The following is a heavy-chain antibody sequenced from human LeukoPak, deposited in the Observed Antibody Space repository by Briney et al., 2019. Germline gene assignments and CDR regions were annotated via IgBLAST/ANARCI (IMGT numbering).Heavy chain of an antibody. D-gene: IGHD3-22*01. CDR3: ARGARYYYDSSGYYPFDY. Sequence: GGSLRLSCAASGFTSSSYEMNWVRQAPGKGLEWVSYISSSGSTIYYADSVKGRFTISRDNAKNSLYLQMNSLRAEDTAVYYCARGARYYYDSSGYYPFDYWGQGTLVTVSS. CDR2: ISSSGSTI. V-gene: IGHV3-48*03. J-gene: IGHJ4*02. CDR1: GFTSSSYE.